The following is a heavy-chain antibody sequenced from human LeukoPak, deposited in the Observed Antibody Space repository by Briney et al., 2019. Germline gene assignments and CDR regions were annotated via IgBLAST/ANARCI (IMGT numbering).Heavy chain of an antibody. J-gene: IGHJ3*02. CDR1: GFTFSSYS. V-gene: IGHV3-21*01. Sequence: GGSLRLSCAASGFTFSSYSMNWVRQAPGKGLEWVSSISSSSSYIYYADSVNGRFTISRDNAKNSLYLQMNSLRAEDTAVYYCARESPYSSSWYRAAFDIWGQGTMVTVSS. CDR3: ARESPYSSSWYRAAFDI. D-gene: IGHD6-13*01. CDR2: ISSSSSYI.